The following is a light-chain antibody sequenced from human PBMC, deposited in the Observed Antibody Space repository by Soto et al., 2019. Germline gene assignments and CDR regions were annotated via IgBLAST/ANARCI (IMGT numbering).Light chain of an antibody. V-gene: IGKV3-20*01. Sequence: EIVMTQSPVTLSVSPGQRATLSCRASQSVLTNLAWYQQKRGRAPRLVIHGASTRASGIPARSSGTGSGTDFTLTISRLEHEDFVVYCCQQYGSSLWTFGQGTKVDIK. J-gene: IGKJ1*01. CDR2: GAS. CDR3: QQYGSSLWT. CDR1: QSVLTN.